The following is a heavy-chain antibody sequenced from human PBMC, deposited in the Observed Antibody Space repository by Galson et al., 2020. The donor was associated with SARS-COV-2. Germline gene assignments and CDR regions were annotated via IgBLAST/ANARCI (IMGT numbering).Heavy chain of an antibody. CDR2: IYYSGST. CDR1: GGSLSSHY. J-gene: IGHJ2*01. Sequence: SQTLSLTCTVSGGSLSSHYWSWIRLPPGQGLEWIGYIYYSGSTNYNPSLKSRITISVDTSKNQFSLKLSSVTAADTAVYYCARRRATPTYFDLWGRGTLVTVS. CDR3: ARRRATPTYFDL. V-gene: IGHV4-59*11.